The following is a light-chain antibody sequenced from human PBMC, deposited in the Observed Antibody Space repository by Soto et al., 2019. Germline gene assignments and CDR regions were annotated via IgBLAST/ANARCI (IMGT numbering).Light chain of an antibody. CDR3: QSFDKYLSAVV. CDR2: DNT. Sequence: QSVLTQPPSVSGAPGEGVTTSCTGNSSDIGAGYRVRWYQQVPGTATKLLIYDNTNRPSGVSVRFSGSKSGTSASLAISGLQAEDEADYYCQSFDKYLSAVVFGGGTKVTVL. V-gene: IGLV1-40*01. CDR1: SSDIGAGYR. J-gene: IGLJ2*01.